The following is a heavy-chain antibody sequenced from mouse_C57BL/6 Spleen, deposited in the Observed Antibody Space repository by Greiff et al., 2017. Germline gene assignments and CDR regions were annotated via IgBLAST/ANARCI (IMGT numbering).Heavy chain of an antibody. Sequence: QVQLQQSGAELVKPGASVKLSCKASGYTFTSYWMHWVKQRPGQGLEWIGMIHPNSGSTNYNEKFKSKATLTVDTSSSTAYMQLSSLTSEDSAVYYCARDGSSAFDYWGQGTTLTVSS. V-gene: IGHV1-64*01. CDR2: IHPNSGST. D-gene: IGHD1-1*01. J-gene: IGHJ2*01. CDR1: GYTFTSYW. CDR3: ARDGSSAFDY.